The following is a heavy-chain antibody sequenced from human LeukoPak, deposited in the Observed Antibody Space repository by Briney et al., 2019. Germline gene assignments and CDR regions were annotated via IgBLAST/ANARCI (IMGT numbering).Heavy chain of an antibody. D-gene: IGHD5-18*01. J-gene: IGHJ4*02. CDR3: ARDLDSYGTFDY. Sequence: SVKVSCKASGGTFSSYAISWVRQAPGQGLEWMGRIIPIFGTANYAQKFQGRVTITTDESTSTAYMELSSLRSEDTAVYYCARDLDSYGTFDYWGQGTLVTVSS. V-gene: IGHV1-69*05. CDR1: GGTFSSYA. CDR2: IIPIFGTA.